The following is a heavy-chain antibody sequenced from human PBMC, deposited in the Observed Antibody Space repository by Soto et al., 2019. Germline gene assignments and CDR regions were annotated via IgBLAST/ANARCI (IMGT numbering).Heavy chain of an antibody. J-gene: IGHJ5*02. V-gene: IGHV1-3*01. D-gene: IGHD6-13*01. CDR2: INAGNGNT. Sequence: ASGKVCCDASGYTFTSYAMHWVRQAPGQRLEWMGWINAGNGNTKYSQKFQGRVTITRDTSASTAYMELSSLRSEDTAVYYCARGSSSWYGNWFDPWGHGTLVTV. CDR3: ARGSSSWYGNWFDP. CDR1: GYTFTSYA.